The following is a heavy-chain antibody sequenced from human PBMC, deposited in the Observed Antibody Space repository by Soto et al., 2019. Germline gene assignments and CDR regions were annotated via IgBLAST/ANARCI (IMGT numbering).Heavy chain of an antibody. CDR1: GGSISSYY. V-gene: IGHV4-59*08. CDR2: IYYSGST. J-gene: IGHJ6*02. D-gene: IGHD2-2*01. Sequence: SETLSLTCTVSGGSISSYYWSWIRQPPGKGPEWIGYIYYSGSTNYNPSLKSRVTISVDTSKNQFSLKLSSVTAADTAVYYCARQLVVPAAHPEGHPNGMDVWGQGTTVTVSS. CDR3: ARQLVVPAAHPEGHPNGMDV.